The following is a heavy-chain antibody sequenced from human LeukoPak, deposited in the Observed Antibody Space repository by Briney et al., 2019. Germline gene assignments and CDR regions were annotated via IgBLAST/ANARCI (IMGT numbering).Heavy chain of an antibody. J-gene: IGHJ6*02. D-gene: IGHD3-3*01. CDR1: GFTFSSYS. CDR3: ASPYYDFRSGYYTDVSLYGMDV. Sequence: GGSLRLSCAASGFTFSSYSMNWVRQAPGKGLEWVSSISSSSSYIYYADSVKGRFTISRDNAKNSLYLQMNSLRAEDTAVYYCASPYYDFRSGYYTDVSLYGMDVWGQGTTVTVSS. V-gene: IGHV3-21*01. CDR2: ISSSSSYI.